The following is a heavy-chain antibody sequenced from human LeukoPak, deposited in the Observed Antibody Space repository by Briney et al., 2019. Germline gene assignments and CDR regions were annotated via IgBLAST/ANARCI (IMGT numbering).Heavy chain of an antibody. CDR2: IYYSGST. V-gene: IGHV4-61*01. CDR1: GGSVGSGSYY. D-gene: IGHD3-9*01. J-gene: IGHJ4*02. CDR3: ARGTYYDILTGYFFDY. Sequence: PSEILSLTCTVSGGSVGSGSYYWSWLRQPPGKGLEWIGYIYYSGSTYYNPSLKSRVTISVDTSKNQFSLKLSSVTAADTAVYYCARGTYYDILTGYFFDYWGQGTLVTVSS.